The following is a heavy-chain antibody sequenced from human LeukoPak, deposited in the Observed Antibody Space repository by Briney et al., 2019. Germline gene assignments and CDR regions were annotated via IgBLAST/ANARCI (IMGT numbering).Heavy chain of an antibody. CDR3: ARDSYGSSGYYYVSDY. CDR1: GXTFSTYS. Sequence: AGGSLRLSCAASGXTFSTYSMNWVRQAPGKGLEWVSYISYSSSAIYYADSVKGRFTISRDNAKNSLYLRMNSLRDEDTAVYYCARDSYGSSGYYYVSDYWGQGTLVTVSS. V-gene: IGHV3-48*02. J-gene: IGHJ4*02. CDR2: ISYSSSAI. D-gene: IGHD3-22*01.